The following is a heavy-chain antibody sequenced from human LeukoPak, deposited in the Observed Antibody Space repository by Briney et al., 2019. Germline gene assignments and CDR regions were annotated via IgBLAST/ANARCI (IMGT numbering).Heavy chain of an antibody. CDR2: ISFDGSNQ. V-gene: IGHV3-30*18. Sequence: GGSLRLSCAASGFTFSSYRMNWVRQAPGKGLEWVAVISFDGSNQYYADSVKGRFTIYRDNFKNTVYLQMNSLRAEETAVYYCAKSHPPTVTTEEGEYLQHWGQGTLVTVSS. D-gene: IGHD4-17*01. J-gene: IGHJ1*01. CDR1: GFTFSSYR. CDR3: AKSHPPTVTTEEGEYLQH.